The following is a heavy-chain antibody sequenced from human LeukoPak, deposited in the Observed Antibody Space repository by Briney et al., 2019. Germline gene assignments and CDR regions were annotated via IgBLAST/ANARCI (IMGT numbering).Heavy chain of an antibody. CDR2: INHSGST. Sequence: SETLSLTCAVYGGSFSGYYWSWIRQPPGRGLEWIGEINHSGSTNYNPSLKSRVTISVDTSKNQFSLKLSSVTAADTAVYYCARVGWAGYSSGWSLDYWGQGTLVTVSS. CDR3: ARVGWAGYSSGWSLDY. D-gene: IGHD6-19*01. V-gene: IGHV4-34*01. J-gene: IGHJ4*02. CDR1: GGSFSGYY.